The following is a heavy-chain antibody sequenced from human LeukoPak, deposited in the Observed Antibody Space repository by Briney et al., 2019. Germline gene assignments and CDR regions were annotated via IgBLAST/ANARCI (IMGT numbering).Heavy chain of an antibody. CDR3: ATVPRLAAPFDY. CDR1: GYTLTGLS. D-gene: IGHD2-15*01. Sequence: ASVKVSCKVSGYTLTGLSMHWVRQAPGKGLEWMGGFDPEDGETIYAQKFQGRVTMTEDTSTDTAYMELSSLRSEDTAVYYCATVPRLAAPFDYWGQGTLVTVSS. CDR2: FDPEDGET. V-gene: IGHV1-24*01. J-gene: IGHJ4*02.